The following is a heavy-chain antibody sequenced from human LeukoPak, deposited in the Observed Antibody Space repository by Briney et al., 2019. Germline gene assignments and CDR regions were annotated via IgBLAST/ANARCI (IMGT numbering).Heavy chain of an antibody. CDR1: GGSISSGGYY. D-gene: IGHD4-17*01. J-gene: IGHJ4*02. V-gene: IGHV4-31*03. Sequence: SQTLSLTCTVSGGSISSGGYYWSWIRQHPGKGLEWIGYIYYSGSTYYNPSLKSRVTISVDTSKNQFSLKLSSVTAADTAVNYCARYSVTRYYFDYWGQGTLVTVSS. CDR3: ARYSVTRYYFDY. CDR2: IYYSGST.